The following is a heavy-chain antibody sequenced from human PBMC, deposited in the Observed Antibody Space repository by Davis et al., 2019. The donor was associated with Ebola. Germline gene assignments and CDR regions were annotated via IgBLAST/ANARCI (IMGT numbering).Heavy chain of an antibody. CDR2: TSYDGSTK. D-gene: IGHD6-19*01. CDR3: AKDLGASSGLGVES. CDR1: GFTFSSNS. Sequence: SPKIPCAASGFTFSSNSMNWVRQAPGKGLEWVAVTSYDGSTKYYADSVKGRLTISRDNSKNTLYLQMNSLRVEDAALYYCAKDLGASSGLGVESWGQGTLVTVSS. V-gene: IGHV3-30*18. J-gene: IGHJ5*01.